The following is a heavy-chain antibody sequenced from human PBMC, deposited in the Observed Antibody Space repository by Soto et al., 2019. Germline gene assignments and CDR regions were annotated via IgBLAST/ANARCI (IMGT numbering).Heavy chain of an antibody. D-gene: IGHD3-3*01. Sequence: QVQLVQSGAEVKKPGASVRVSCKASGYTFTSYGISWVRQAPGQGLEWMGWISAYNGNTNYAQKLQGRVTMTTDTSTSTAYMELRSLRSDDTAVYYCARTLTIFGVVIISSTFDYWGQGTLVTVSS. V-gene: IGHV1-18*01. CDR1: GYTFTSYG. J-gene: IGHJ4*02. CDR2: ISAYNGNT. CDR3: ARTLTIFGVVIISSTFDY.